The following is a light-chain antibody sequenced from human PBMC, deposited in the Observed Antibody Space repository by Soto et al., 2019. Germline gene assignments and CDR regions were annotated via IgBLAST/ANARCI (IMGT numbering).Light chain of an antibody. Sequence: QSVLTQPPSVSGAPGQRVTISCTGSSSNIGAGYDVHWYQQLPGTAPKLLIYNNINRPSGVPDRFSGSKSGTSASLAIAGLQAEDEADYYSQSYDTMLSGPGVFGGGTKLTVL. CDR2: NNI. J-gene: IGLJ2*01. V-gene: IGLV1-40*01. CDR3: QSYDTMLSGPGV. CDR1: SSNIGAGYD.